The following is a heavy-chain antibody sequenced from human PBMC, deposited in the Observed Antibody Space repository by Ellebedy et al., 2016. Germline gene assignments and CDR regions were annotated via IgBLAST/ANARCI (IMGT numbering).Heavy chain of an antibody. CDR2: INAGNGNT. CDR1: GYTFTSYA. D-gene: IGHD3-3*01. CDR3: ARVPEGAWSGYNNWFDP. V-gene: IGHV1-3*01. Sequence: ASVKVSXXASGYTFTSYAMHWVRQAPGQRLEWMGWINAGNGNTKYSQKFQGRVTITRDTSASTAYMELSSLRSEDTAVYYCARVPEGAWSGYNNWFDPWGQGTLVTVSS. J-gene: IGHJ5*02.